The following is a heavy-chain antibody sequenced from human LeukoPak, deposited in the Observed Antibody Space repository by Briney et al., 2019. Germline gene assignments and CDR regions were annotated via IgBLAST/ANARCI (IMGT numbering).Heavy chain of an antibody. CDR3: ATGSGDFDH. Sequence: SSETLSLTCTVSGASITSWYWSWLRRPAGKRLEWIGRVLNTGTTNYNPSLKSRVTMSLDTSKSQISLSMKSVTAADTAVYYCATGSGDFDHWGHGTRVTISS. J-gene: IGHJ4*01. CDR2: VLNTGTT. V-gene: IGHV4-4*07. CDR1: GASITSWY. D-gene: IGHD1-1*01.